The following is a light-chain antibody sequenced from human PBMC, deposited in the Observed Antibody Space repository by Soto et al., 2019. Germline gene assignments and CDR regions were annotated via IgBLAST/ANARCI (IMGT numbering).Light chain of an antibody. CDR2: GAS. Sequence: EIVLTQSPGTLSLSPGERATLSCRASQSVSSSYLAWYQQKPGQAPRLLIYGASSRGTGIPDRFSGSGSGTDFTLTISRLEPEDFAVYYCQQYGSSPPTFGQGTKLEIK. CDR1: QSVSSSY. CDR3: QQYGSSPPT. V-gene: IGKV3-20*01. J-gene: IGKJ2*01.